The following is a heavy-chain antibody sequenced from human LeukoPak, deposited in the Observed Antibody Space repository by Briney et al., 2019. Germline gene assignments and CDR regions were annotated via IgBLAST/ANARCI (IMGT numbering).Heavy chain of an antibody. Sequence: PGGSLRLSCTGSGFSFTNYAMHWVRQAPGEGLEWVAVISYDESKIYYADSVKGRFTISIDLSTNTLYLQMNSLTTEDTAMYFCARRPVAAEYFQHWGQGTLVTVSS. CDR3: ARRPVAAEYFQH. V-gene: IGHV3-30*03. D-gene: IGHD6-25*01. CDR2: ISYDESKI. J-gene: IGHJ1*01. CDR1: GFSFTNYA.